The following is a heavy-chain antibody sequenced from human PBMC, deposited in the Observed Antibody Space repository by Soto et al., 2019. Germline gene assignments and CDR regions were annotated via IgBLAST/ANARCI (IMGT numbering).Heavy chain of an antibody. Sequence: QVQLVESGGGVVQPGRSLRLSCAASGFTFSSYGMHWVRQAPGKGLEWVAVISYDGSNKYYADSVKGRFTISRDNSKNTLYLQMNSLRAEDTAVYYCAKDIGLELLPRHWGQGTLVTVSS. CDR3: AKDIGLELLPRH. CDR1: GFTFSSYG. D-gene: IGHD1-7*01. CDR2: ISYDGSNK. V-gene: IGHV3-30*18. J-gene: IGHJ4*02.